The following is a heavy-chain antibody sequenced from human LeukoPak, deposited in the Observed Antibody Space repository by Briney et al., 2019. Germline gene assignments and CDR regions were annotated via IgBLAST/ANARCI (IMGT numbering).Heavy chain of an antibody. V-gene: IGHV3-48*03. J-gene: IGHJ4*02. CDR1: GFSFSNYA. D-gene: IGHD6-19*01. CDR2: SSSSGITI. Sequence: GGYLRLSWTASGFSFSNYAMDWVRQEQGKGLEWDSGSSSSGITINYADSVRGRFTLSRDNAKKSLYLQMNSLRDKDTAIYYSAREVAVTGTPSLDNWGQGTLVTVSS. CDR3: AREVAVTGTPSLDN.